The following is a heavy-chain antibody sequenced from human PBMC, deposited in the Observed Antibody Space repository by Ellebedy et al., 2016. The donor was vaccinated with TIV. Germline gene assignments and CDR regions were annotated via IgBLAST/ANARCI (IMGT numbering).Heavy chain of an antibody. J-gene: IGHJ4*02. D-gene: IGHD2-15*01. Sequence: AASVKVSCKASGYSFTTFTIHWVRQAPGQRPEWMGWINPDNGDTKHSQKFQARVTITRDTFASTAYMELSSLRSEDTAVYHCAKARGGCSGDGCYSDFYFWGQGTLVTVSS. CDR1: GYSFTTFT. CDR2: INPDNGDT. V-gene: IGHV1-3*01. CDR3: AKARGGCSGDGCYSDFYF.